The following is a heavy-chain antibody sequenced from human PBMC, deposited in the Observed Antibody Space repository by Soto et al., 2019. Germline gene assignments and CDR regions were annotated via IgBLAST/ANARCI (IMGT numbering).Heavy chain of an antibody. Sequence: QVQLQESGPGLVKPSETLSLTCTVSGGSISSYYWSWIRQPPGKGLEWIGYIYYSGSTNYNPSLKSRVTISVDTSKNQFSLKLSSVTAADTAGYYCARQRRGLRLAFDPWGQGTLVTVSS. CDR3: ARQRRGLRLAFDP. V-gene: IGHV4-59*08. D-gene: IGHD5-12*01. CDR1: GGSISSYY. J-gene: IGHJ5*02. CDR2: IYYSGST.